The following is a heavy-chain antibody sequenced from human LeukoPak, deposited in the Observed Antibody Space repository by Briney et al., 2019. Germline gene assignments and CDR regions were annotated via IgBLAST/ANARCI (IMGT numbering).Heavy chain of an antibody. V-gene: IGHV1-69*05. CDR3: ARDSAAAGQFDY. J-gene: IGHJ4*02. CDR1: GGTFSSYA. Sequence: ASVKVSCKASGGTFSSYAISCVRQAPGQRLEWMGGIIPIFGTANYAQKFQGRVTITTDESTSTAYMELSSLRSEDTAVYYCARDSAAAGQFDYWGQGTLVTVSS. D-gene: IGHD6-13*01. CDR2: IIPIFGTA.